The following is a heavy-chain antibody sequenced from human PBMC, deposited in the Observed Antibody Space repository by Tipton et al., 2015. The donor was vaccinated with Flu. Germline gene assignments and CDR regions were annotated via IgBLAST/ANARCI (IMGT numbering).Heavy chain of an antibody. CDR3: ARSPYCSSTSCYIPRDYYYMDV. CDR1: GFTFSSYS. J-gene: IGHJ6*03. Sequence: SLRLSCAASGFTFSSYSMNWVRQAPGKGLEWVSSISSSSSYIYYADSVKGRFTISRDNAKNSLYLQMNSLRAEDTAVYYCARSPYCSSTSCYIPRDYYYMDVWGKGTTVTVSS. D-gene: IGHD2-2*02. V-gene: IGHV3-21*01. CDR2: ISSSSSYI.